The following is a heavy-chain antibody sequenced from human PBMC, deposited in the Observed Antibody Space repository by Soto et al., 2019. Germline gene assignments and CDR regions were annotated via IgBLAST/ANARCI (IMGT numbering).Heavy chain of an antibody. CDR3: ARRGGGYGDYGGGDWFDP. CDR2: TYASGST. J-gene: IGHJ5*02. CDR1: CCNIRICIYD. Sequence: SVNPSRTIYSPCCNIRICIYDCVWPPNPSGKGLEWIGATYASGSTHYTPSLKSRVTISVDTSKNQFSLKLSSVTAADTAVYYCARRGGGYGDYGGGDWFDPWGQGTLVTVS. V-gene: IGHV4-39*01. D-gene: IGHD4-17*01.